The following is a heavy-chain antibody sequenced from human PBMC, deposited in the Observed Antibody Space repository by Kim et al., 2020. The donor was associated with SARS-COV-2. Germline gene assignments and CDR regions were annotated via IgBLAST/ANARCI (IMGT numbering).Heavy chain of an antibody. D-gene: IGHD3-10*01. CDR2: IYYSGST. Sequence: SETLSLTCTVSGGSISSSSYYWGWIRQPPGKGLEWIGSIYYSGSTYYNPSLKSRVTISVDTSKNQFSLKLSSVTAADTAVYYCARHRNRHPGRITMVRGVMLWFDPWGQGTLVTVSS. CDR3: ARHRNRHPGRITMVRGVMLWFDP. V-gene: IGHV4-39*01. CDR1: GGSISSSSYY. J-gene: IGHJ5*02.